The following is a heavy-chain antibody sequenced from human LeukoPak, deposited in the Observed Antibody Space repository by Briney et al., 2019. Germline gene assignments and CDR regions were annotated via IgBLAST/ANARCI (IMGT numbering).Heavy chain of an antibody. CDR2: ISGSGSST. J-gene: IGHJ4*02. CDR3: VRNIALGSHY. V-gene: IGHV3-23*01. Sequence: TGGSLRLSCVVSGFPFSTFGMNWVRQAPGKGLEWLSIISGSGSSTFYADSVKGRFSISRDYSKNTVYLQMNSLRAEDTAVYSCVRNIALGSHYWGQGTLVTVSS. CDR1: GFPFSTFG. D-gene: IGHD2/OR15-2a*01.